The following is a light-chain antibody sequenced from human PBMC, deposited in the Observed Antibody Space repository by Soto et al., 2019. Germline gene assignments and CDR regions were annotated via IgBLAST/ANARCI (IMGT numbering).Light chain of an antibody. Sequence: EGVMTQSPGTLTLSPGERATLSCRASHSVSSVLAWYHQIPCHAPSLLIYGASTRAAGVTARFSGSGSGTEFTLTISSLQSEDCRLYDCQRYKTGHPHFGTGSNGD. J-gene: IGKJ3*01. CDR2: GAS. V-gene: IGKV3D-15*01. CDR3: QRYKTGHPH. CDR1: HSVSSV.